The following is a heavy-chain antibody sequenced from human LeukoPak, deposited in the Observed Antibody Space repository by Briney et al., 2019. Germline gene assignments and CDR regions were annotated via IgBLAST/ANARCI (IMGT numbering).Heavy chain of an antibody. J-gene: IGHJ4*02. CDR3: AKVGGSSWSFLFDY. V-gene: IGHV3-30*02. D-gene: IGHD6-13*01. CDR1: GFSFSTFW. CDR2: IPYDGSNK. Sequence: GGPLRLSCAASGFSFSTFWLTWVRQGPGKGLEWVAFIPYDGSNKYYADSVKGRFTISRDNSKNTLYLQMNSLRAEDTAVYHCAKVGGSSWSFLFDYWGQGTLVTVSS.